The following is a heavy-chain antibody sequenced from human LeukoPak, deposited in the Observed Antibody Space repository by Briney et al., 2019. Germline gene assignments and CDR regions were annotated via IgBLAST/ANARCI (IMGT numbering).Heavy chain of an antibody. V-gene: IGHV4-34*01. CDR1: GFTFSSYA. CDR3: ARLSGYSGYEPSSLDY. D-gene: IGHD5-12*01. J-gene: IGHJ4*02. Sequence: PGGSLRLSCAASGFTFSSYAMSWVRQPPGKGLEWIGEINHSGSTNYNPSLKSRVTISVDTSKNQFSLKLSSVTAADTAVYYCARLSGYSGYEPSSLDYWGQGTLVTVSS. CDR2: INHSGST.